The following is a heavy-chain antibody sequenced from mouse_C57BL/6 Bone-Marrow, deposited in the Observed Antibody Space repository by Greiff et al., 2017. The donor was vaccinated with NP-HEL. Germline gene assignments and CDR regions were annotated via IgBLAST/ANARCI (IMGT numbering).Heavy chain of an antibody. V-gene: IGHV1-50*01. D-gene: IGHD3-2*02. CDR1: GYTFTSYW. CDR2: IDPSDSYT. Sequence: QVQLQQPGAELVKPGASVKLSCKASGYTFTSYWMQWVKQRPGQGLEWIGEIDPSDSYTNYNQKFKGKATLTVDTSSSTAYMQLSSLTSEDSAVYYCATRQLRLRRYAMDYWGQGTSVTVSS. CDR3: ATRQLRLRRYAMDY. J-gene: IGHJ4*01.